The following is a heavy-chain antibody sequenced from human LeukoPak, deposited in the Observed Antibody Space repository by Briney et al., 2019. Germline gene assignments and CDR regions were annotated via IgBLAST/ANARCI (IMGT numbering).Heavy chain of an antibody. D-gene: IGHD4-17*01. J-gene: IGHJ4*02. V-gene: IGHV4-4*07. CDR2: LHTSGST. CDR3: VRDFGYGDYFFDD. Sequence: SETLSLTCTVSGGSISSYYWSWIRQPAGEGLEWIGRLHTSGSTHYNPSLKSRVTMSVDTSKNQFSLKLSSVTAADTAVYYCVRDFGYGDYFFDDWGQGTLVTVSS. CDR1: GGSISSYY.